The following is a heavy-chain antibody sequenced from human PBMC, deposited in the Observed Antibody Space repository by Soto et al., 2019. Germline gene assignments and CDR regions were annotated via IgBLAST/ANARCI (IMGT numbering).Heavy chain of an antibody. Sequence: QLQLQESGPGLVKPSETLSLTCTVSDDSISSSPYYWGWVRQPPGKGLEWIGSIYYGGTPYSNPSLKSRVTIFADTSKNQFSLKLTSVTAADTAVYFCARLTGGNWFDPWGQGTLVTVSS. CDR3: ARLTGGNWFDP. CDR1: DDSISSSPYY. J-gene: IGHJ5*02. D-gene: IGHD7-27*01. V-gene: IGHV4-39*01. CDR2: IYYGGTP.